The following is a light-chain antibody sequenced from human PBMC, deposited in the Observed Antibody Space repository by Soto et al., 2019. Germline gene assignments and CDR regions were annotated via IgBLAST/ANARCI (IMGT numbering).Light chain of an antibody. CDR2: DNN. V-gene: IGLV1-51*01. Sequence: QSVLTQPPSVSAAPGQKVTISCSGSSSNIGNNYVSWYQQLPGTAPKLLIYDNNKRPSGIPDRFSGSKSGTSATLGITGLQTGDEADYYCGTCDSSLSVLWGFGGGTKLTVL. J-gene: IGLJ3*02. CDR3: GTCDSSLSVLWG. CDR1: SSNIGNNY.